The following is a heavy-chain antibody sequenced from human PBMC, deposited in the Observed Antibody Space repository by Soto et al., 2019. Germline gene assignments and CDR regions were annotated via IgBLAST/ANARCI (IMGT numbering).Heavy chain of an antibody. CDR3: ARSRSRFGELFDYDYYYCIDV. D-gene: IGHD3-10*01. V-gene: IGHV3-7*05. CDR1: GFTFSSYW. J-gene: IGHJ6*02. Sequence: EVQLVESGGGLVQPGGSLRLSCAASGFTFSSYWMSWVRQAPGKGLEWVANIKQDGSGKYYVDSVKGRFNISRDNAKNSLYLQMNSSRAEDTAVYYCARSRSRFGELFDYDYYYCIDVWAQGTTVTVSS. CDR2: IKQDGSGK.